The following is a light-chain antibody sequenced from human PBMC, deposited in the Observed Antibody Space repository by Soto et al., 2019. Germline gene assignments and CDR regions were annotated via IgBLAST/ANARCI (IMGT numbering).Light chain of an antibody. CDR2: AAS. V-gene: IGKV1-39*01. CDR1: QSISSY. Sequence: DIQMTQSPSSLSASVGDRVTITCRASQSISSYLNWYQHKPGKAPKLLIYAASSLQSGVPSRFSGSGSGTVFTLTISSLQPEDFATYYCEQSYITPPITFGQGTRLEI. CDR3: EQSYITPPIT. J-gene: IGKJ5*01.